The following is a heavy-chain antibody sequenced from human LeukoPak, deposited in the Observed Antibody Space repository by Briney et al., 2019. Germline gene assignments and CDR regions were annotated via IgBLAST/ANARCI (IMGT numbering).Heavy chain of an antibody. D-gene: IGHD1-1*01. CDR3: ARVNWNPDY. V-gene: IGHV4-38-2*02. J-gene: IGHJ4*02. CDR2: IHRSGST. Sequence: SETLSLTCTVSGYSIRSGYHWDWIRQPPGKGLEWIGSIHRSGSTYYNPSLKSRVAISVDTSKNQFSLKLTSETAADTAVYYCARVNWNPDYWGQGTLVTVSA. CDR1: GYSIRSGYH.